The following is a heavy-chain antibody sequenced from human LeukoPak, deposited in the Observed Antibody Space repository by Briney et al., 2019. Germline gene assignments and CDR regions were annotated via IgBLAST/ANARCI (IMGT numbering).Heavy chain of an antibody. D-gene: IGHD1-1*01. V-gene: IGHV4-59*01. CDR1: GGSISSYY. Sequence: SETLSLTCTVSGGSISSYYWSWIRQPPGKGLEWIGYIYYSGSTNYNPSLKSRVTLSVDTSKNQFSLKLSSVTAADTAVYYCARGAGTELFDPWGQGTLVTVSS. CDR3: ARGAGTELFDP. CDR2: IYYSGST. J-gene: IGHJ5*02.